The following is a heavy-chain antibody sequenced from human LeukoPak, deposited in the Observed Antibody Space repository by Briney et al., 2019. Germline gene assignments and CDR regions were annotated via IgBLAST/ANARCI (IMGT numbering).Heavy chain of an antibody. V-gene: IGHV3-21*01. CDR2: ISSSSSYI. D-gene: IGHD6-6*01. CDR1: GITFSSYS. CDR3: ARGLKGVAARGRFDP. Sequence: GGSLRLSCAASGITFSSYSMNWVRQAPGKGLEWVSSISSSSSYIYYADSVKGRFTISRDNAKNSLYLQMNSLRAEDTAVYYCARGLKGVAARGRFDPWGRGTLVTVSS. J-gene: IGHJ5*02.